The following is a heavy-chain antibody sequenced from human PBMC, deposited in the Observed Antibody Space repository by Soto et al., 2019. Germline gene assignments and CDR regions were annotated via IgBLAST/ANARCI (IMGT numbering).Heavy chain of an antibody. J-gene: IGHJ5*02. CDR3: AMAKPTLYNWFDP. D-gene: IGHD3-16*01. V-gene: IGHV4-59*08. CDR1: GGKSVDLY. Sequence: TLVMLRLSKSVAGGKSVDLYGRWIIQPPGKGLEWIGQIFYTGSTNYNPSLKSRVTISVDRSKNQFSLRLRSVTAADTAVYYCAMAKPTLYNWFDPWGQGTLVTVTS. CDR2: IFYTGST.